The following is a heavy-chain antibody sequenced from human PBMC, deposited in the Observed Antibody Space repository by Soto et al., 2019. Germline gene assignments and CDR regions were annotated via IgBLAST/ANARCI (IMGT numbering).Heavy chain of an antibody. J-gene: IGHJ6*02. CDR2: YSAGNT. CDR1: GFTVSSNY. V-gene: IGHV3-66*01. CDR3: ARDFVVGGPTINYYYGMDV. Sequence: GGLRLSCAASGFTVSSNYMSWVRQAPGKGLEWISIYSAGNTYYADSVKGRFTISRDNSKNTLYLQMNSLGAEDTAVYYCARDFVVGGPTINYYYGMDVWGQGTTVTVSS. D-gene: IGHD1-26*01.